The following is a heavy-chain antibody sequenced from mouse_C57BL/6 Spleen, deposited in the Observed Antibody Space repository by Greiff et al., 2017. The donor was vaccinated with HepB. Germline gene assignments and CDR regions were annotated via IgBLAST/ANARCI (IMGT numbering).Heavy chain of an antibody. CDR1: GFSLTSYG. Sequence: QVQLKESGPGLVQPSQSLSITCTVSGFSLTSYGVHWVRQSPGKGLEWLGVIWSGGSTSYNAAFISRLSISKDNSKNQVFFKMNSLQADDTAIYFCARDIRLGGYAMDYWGQGTSVTVSS. V-gene: IGHV2-2*01. D-gene: IGHD1-2*01. CDR3: ARDIRLGGYAMDY. J-gene: IGHJ4*01. CDR2: IWSGGST.